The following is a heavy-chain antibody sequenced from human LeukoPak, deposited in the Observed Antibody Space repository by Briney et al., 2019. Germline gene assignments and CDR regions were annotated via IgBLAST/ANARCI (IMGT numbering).Heavy chain of an antibody. CDR2: IKSKTDGGTT. Sequence: GGSLRLSCSASGFTFSSFGLHWVRQAPGKGLEWVGRIKSKTDGGTTDYAAPVKGRFTISRDDSKNTLYLQMNSLKTEDTAVYYCTTAGYSRYAGGQGTLVTVSS. CDR3: TTAGYSRYA. V-gene: IGHV3-15*01. CDR1: GFTFSSFG. J-gene: IGHJ4*02. D-gene: IGHD6-13*01.